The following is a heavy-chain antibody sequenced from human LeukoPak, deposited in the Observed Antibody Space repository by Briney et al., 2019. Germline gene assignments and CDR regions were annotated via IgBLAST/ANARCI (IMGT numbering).Heavy chain of an antibody. V-gene: IGHV4-4*07. CDR1: GGSISRYY. D-gene: IGHD6-13*01. J-gene: IGHJ4*02. CDR3: ARGSASAER. Sequence: PSETLSLTCTVSGGSISRYYWSWIRQPAGKGLEWIGRIYSSDGSTNYNPSLKSRVTMSADTSKNQLSLNPRSVTAADTAVYYCARGSASAERWGQGTLVTVSS. CDR2: IYSSDGST.